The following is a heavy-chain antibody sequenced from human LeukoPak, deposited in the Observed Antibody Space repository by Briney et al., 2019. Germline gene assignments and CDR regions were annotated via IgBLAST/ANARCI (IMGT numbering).Heavy chain of an antibody. V-gene: IGHV3-48*03. D-gene: IGHD3-22*01. Sequence: GGCLRLSCAATGFAFSAYEITSVRQAPGKGLVWVAYSSGSDTTIYYAESVKGRFVISSDNARSSLYLKMNSLRAEDTALYYCTTLGYHLDSWGQGTLVTVSS. J-gene: IGHJ4*02. CDR2: SSGSDTTI. CDR3: TTLGYHLDS. CDR1: GFAFSAYE.